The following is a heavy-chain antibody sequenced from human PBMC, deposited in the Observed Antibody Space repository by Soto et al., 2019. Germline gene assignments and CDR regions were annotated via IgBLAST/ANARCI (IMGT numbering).Heavy chain of an antibody. CDR3: ARHGYGSLHGLVDV. J-gene: IGHJ6*02. CDR2: ISYSGAS. D-gene: IGHD1-26*01. Sequence: QAQLQESGPGLVKPSETLSLTCTVSGGSITNYYCSWFRQPPGKGLEWIGYISYSGASAYNLSLKRRVTMSMDTSKTQFSLMLESVTATDTAVYYCARHGYGSLHGLVDVWGQGTTVIVSS. V-gene: IGHV4-59*08. CDR1: GGSITNYY.